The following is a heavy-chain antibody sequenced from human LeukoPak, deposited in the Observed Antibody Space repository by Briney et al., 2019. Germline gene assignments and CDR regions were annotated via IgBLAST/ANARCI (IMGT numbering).Heavy chain of an antibody. D-gene: IGHD3-9*01. V-gene: IGHV1-2*02. CDR3: ARHRPINNYYYMDV. CDR1: GYTFTGYY. J-gene: IGHJ6*03. CDR2: INPNSGGT. Sequence: GASVKVSCKASGYTFTGYYMHWVRQAPGQGLEWMGWINPNSGGTKYAQKFQGRVTMTRDTSISTAYMELSRLRSDDTAVYYCARHRPINNYYYMDVWGKGTTVTISS.